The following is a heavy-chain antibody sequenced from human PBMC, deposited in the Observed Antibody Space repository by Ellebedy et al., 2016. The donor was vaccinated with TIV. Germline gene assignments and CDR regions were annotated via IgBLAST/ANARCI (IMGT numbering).Heavy chain of an antibody. Sequence: SETLSLXXTVSGYSISSGYYWSWIRQPPGKGLEWIGYIYYSGSTNYNPPLKSRVTISVDTSKNQFSLKLSSVTAADTAVYYCARDRGRQWLEGPDYYYYYGMDVWGQGTTVTVSS. CDR1: GYSISSGYY. D-gene: IGHD6-19*01. J-gene: IGHJ6*02. CDR3: ARDRGRQWLEGPDYYYYYGMDV. CDR2: IYYSGST. V-gene: IGHV4-61*01.